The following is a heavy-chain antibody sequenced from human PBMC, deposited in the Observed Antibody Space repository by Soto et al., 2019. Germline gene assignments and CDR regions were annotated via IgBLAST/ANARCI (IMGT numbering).Heavy chain of an antibody. D-gene: IGHD3-10*01. CDR1: GYTFTNYA. CDR2: ISDYNGNT. Sequence: QVQLVQSGAEVKKPGASVKVSCKASGYTFTNYAISWVGQAPGQGLEWMGWISDYNGNTNYAQKVQGRVTLTTDPSTSSASMELRSLRSDDTAVYYCARAWFGYFLYSFDYWGQETLVTVSS. J-gene: IGHJ4*02. V-gene: IGHV1-18*01. CDR3: ARAWFGYFLYSFDY.